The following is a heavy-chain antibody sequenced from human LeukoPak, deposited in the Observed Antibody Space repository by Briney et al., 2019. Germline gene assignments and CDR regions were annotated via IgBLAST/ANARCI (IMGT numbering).Heavy chain of an antibody. D-gene: IGHD6-19*01. CDR2: IYPGDSDT. CDR3: ARASSGWYNWFDP. CDR1: GYSFTSYW. J-gene: IGHJ5*02. V-gene: IGHV5-51*01. Sequence: HGESLKISRKGSGYSFTSYWIGWVRQMPGKGLEWMGIIYPGDSDTRYSPSFQGQVTISADKSISTAYLQWSSLKASDTAMYYCARASSGWYNWFDPWGQGTLVTVSS.